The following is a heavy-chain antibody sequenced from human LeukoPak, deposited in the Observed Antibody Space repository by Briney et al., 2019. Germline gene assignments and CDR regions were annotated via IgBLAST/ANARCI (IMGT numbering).Heavy chain of an antibody. CDR1: GFTFSSYA. V-gene: IGHV3-30*04. J-gene: IGHJ4*02. D-gene: IGHD2-8*02. CDR2: ISYDGSNK. CDR3: ATYRQVLLPFES. Sequence: GGSLRLSCAASGFTFSSYAMHWVRQAPGKGLERVAVISYDGSNKYYADSVKGRFTISRDNSKNTLYLQMNSLRAEDTAIYYCATYRQVLLPFESWGQGTLVTVSS.